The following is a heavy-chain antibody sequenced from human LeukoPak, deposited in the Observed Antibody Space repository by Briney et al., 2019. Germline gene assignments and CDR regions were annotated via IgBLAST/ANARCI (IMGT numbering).Heavy chain of an antibody. D-gene: IGHD2-21*01. Sequence: GGSLRLSCAASGFTFSNYFMSWVRQAPGKRLEWVANINQDGGEEYYVDSVKGRFTVSRDNPKNSLYLQMNSLRAEDTAVYYCARTKIPIALDSWGQGTLVTVSS. CDR2: INQDGGEE. V-gene: IGHV3-7*01. CDR1: GFTFSNYF. J-gene: IGHJ4*02. CDR3: ARTKIPIALDS.